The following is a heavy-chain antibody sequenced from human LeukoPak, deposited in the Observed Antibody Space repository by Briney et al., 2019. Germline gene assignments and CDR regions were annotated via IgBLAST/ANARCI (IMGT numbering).Heavy chain of an antibody. CDR1: GGSISSYY. V-gene: IGHV4-39*01. CDR2: IYYSGST. Sequence: PSETLSLTCTVSGGSISSYYWGWIRQPPGKGLEWIGSIYYSGSTYYNPSLKSRVTISVDTSKNQFSLKLSSVTAADTAVYYCATDVPAANARFFDYWGQGTLVTVSS. J-gene: IGHJ4*02. D-gene: IGHD2-2*01. CDR3: ATDVPAANARFFDY.